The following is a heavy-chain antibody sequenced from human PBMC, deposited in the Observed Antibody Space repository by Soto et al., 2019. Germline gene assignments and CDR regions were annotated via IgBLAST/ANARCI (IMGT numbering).Heavy chain of an antibody. Sequence: SETLSLTCAVYGGSFSGYYWSWIRQPPGKGLEWIGEINHSGSTNYNPSLKSRVTISVDTSKNQFSLKLSSVTAADTAVYYCARDGYSSSSEDWFDPWGQGTLVTVSS. CDR3: ARDGYSSSSEDWFDP. CDR2: INHSGST. V-gene: IGHV4-34*01. CDR1: GGSFSGYY. D-gene: IGHD6-6*01. J-gene: IGHJ5*02.